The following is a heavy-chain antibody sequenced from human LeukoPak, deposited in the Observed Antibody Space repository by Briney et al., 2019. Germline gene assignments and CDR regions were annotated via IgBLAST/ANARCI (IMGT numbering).Heavy chain of an antibody. CDR1: GFTVSSKY. CDR3: AKQSLYDSSGHFHY. Sequence: GGSLRLSCAASGFTVSSKYMSWVRQAPGKGLEWVSTITGSGGYTYYADSVKGRFTISRDNSKNTLFLRMNSLRAEDTAVYFCAKQSLYDSSGHFHYWGQGTLVTVSS. V-gene: IGHV3-23*01. J-gene: IGHJ4*02. CDR2: ITGSGGYT. D-gene: IGHD3-22*01.